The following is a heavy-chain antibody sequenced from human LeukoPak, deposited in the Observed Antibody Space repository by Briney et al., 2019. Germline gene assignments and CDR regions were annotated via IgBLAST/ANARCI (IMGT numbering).Heavy chain of an antibody. Sequence: PSETLSLTCTVSGDSISGGGSSWTWIRQHPGKGLEWIGYIYDSGNTYYNPSLKSRVNISVDTSKNQFSLKLNSVTAADTAVYYCARDRSDSTTRFFDYWGQGTLVTVFS. CDR2: IYDSGNT. D-gene: IGHD3-10*01. CDR1: GDSISGGGSS. V-gene: IGHV4-31*03. CDR3: ARDRSDSTTRFFDY. J-gene: IGHJ4*02.